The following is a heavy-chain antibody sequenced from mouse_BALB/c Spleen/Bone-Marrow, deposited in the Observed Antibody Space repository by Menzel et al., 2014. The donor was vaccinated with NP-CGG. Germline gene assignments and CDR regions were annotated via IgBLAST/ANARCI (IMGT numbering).Heavy chain of an antibody. CDR3: ARLGYYXWFAY. D-gene: IGHD2-3*01. J-gene: IGHJ3*01. V-gene: IGHV4-1*02. Sequence: EVKLMESGGGLVQPGGSLKLSCAASGFDFSRYWMSWVRQAPGKGLEWIGEINPGSNTINYTPSLKDKFIISRDNAKNTLYLQMSKVKSEDTALYYCARLGYYXWFAYWGQGTLVTVSA. CDR1: GFDFSRYW. CDR2: INPGSNTI.